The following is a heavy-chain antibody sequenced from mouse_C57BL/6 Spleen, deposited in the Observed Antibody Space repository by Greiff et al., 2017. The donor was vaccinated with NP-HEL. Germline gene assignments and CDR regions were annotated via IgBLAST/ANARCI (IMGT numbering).Heavy chain of an antibody. CDR1: GFSLTSYG. J-gene: IGHJ1*03. D-gene: IGHD1-1*01. CDR3: AKKSYGSSWYFDV. CDR2: IWSGGST. Sequence: VQRVESGPGLVQPSQSLSITCTVSGFSLTSYGVHWVRQPPGKGLEWLGVIWSGGSTDYNAAFISRLSISKDNSKSQVFFKMNSLQADDTAIYYCAKKSYGSSWYFDVWGTGTTVTVSS. V-gene: IGHV2-4*01.